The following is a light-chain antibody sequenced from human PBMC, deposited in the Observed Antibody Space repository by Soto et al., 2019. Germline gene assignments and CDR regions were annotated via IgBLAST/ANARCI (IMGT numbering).Light chain of an antibody. J-gene: IGKJ1*01. CDR3: QQYGSSPRT. Sequence: EIVLTQSPATLSLSPGERATLSCRASQSVAYYLAWYQQKPGQAPRLLIYDASNTAAGIPARFSGSGSGTDFTLTISRLEPEDFAVYYCQQYGSSPRTFGQGTKVEIK. CDR2: DAS. CDR1: QSVAYY. V-gene: IGKV3-20*01.